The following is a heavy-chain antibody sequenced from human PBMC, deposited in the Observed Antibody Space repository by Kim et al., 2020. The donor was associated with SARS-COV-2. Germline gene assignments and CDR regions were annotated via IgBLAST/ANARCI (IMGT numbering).Heavy chain of an antibody. D-gene: IGHD2-15*01. CDR3: AKVGRGSAAGYYFDC. J-gene: IGHJ4*01. V-gene: IGHV3-11*05. Sequence: GGSLRLSCAASGFTFSSYYMTWVRQAPGKGLEWISSISGSSGCTYYADSVKGRFTISRDNAKNTLYLQMNSLRAEDTAVYYCAKVGRGSAAGYYFDCW. CDR2: ISGSSGCT. CDR1: GFTFSSYY.